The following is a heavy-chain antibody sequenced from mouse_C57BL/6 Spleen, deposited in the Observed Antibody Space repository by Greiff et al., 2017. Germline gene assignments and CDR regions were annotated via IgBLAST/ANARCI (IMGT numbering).Heavy chain of an antibody. V-gene: IGHV5-17*01. J-gene: IGHJ3*01. CDR1: GFTFSDYG. CDR2: ISSGSSTI. CDR3: ARGIYDGYPFAY. Sequence: EVKLVESGGGLVKPGGSLKLSCAASGFTFSDYGMHWVRQAPEKGLAWVAYISSGSSTIYYADTVKGRFTISRDNAKNTLFLQMTSLRSEDTAMYYCARGIYDGYPFAYWGQGTLVTVSA. D-gene: IGHD2-3*01.